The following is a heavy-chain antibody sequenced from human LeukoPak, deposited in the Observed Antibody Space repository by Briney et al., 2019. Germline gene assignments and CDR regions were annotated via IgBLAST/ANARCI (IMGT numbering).Heavy chain of an antibody. J-gene: IGHJ4*02. CDR3: AKGQAMVRGVFALFDN. CDR2: IGATGDT. V-gene: IGHV3-13*04. CDR1: GFNFSRYD. Sequence: GGSLRLSCAAYGFNFSRYDMYWVRQDTGKGLEWVSGIGATGDTYYPGSVKGRFTISRENAKNSLYLQMNSLRAGDTAIYYCAKGQAMVRGVFALFDNWGQGTLVTVSS. D-gene: IGHD3-10*01.